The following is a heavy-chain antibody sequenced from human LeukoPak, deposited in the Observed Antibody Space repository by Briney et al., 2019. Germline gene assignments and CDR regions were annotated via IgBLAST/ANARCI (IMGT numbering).Heavy chain of an antibody. Sequence: SETLSLTCAVYGGSFSGYYWSWIRQPPGKGLEWIGEINHSGSTNYNPSLKSRVTISVDTSKNQFSLKLSSVTAADTAVYYCARGHRYYGSGSWFDYWGQGTLVTVSS. J-gene: IGHJ4*02. D-gene: IGHD3-10*01. V-gene: IGHV4-34*01. CDR1: GGSFSGYY. CDR2: INHSGST. CDR3: ARGHRYYGSGSWFDY.